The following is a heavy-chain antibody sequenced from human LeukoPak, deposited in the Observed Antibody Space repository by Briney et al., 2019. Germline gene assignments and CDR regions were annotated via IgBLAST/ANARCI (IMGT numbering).Heavy chain of an antibody. J-gene: IGHJ4*02. D-gene: IGHD6-19*01. V-gene: IGHV4-34*01. CDR2: INHSGST. CDR3: ARGPPIAVAGKGGHFDY. CDR1: GGSFSGYY. Sequence: PSETLSLTCAVYGGSFSGYYWSWLRQPPGKGLEWIGEINHSGSTNYNPSLKSRVTISVDTSKNQFSLKLSSVTAADTAVYYCARGPPIAVAGKGGHFDYWGQGTLVTVSS.